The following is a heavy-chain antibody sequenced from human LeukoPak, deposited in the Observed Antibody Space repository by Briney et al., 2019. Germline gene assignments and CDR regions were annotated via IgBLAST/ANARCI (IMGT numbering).Heavy chain of an antibody. Sequence: GGSPRLSCAASGFTFSTYWMNWYRQAPGQGLEWMGNINQDASEINYVASVRGRFTISRDNAKNSLHLQMNSLRAEDTAVYYCATDRDNSDWQKRFDSWGQGTLVTVSS. V-gene: IGHV3-7*01. CDR1: GFTFSTYW. CDR2: INQDASEI. J-gene: IGHJ4*02. CDR3: ATDRDNSDWQKRFDS. D-gene: IGHD2-21*02.